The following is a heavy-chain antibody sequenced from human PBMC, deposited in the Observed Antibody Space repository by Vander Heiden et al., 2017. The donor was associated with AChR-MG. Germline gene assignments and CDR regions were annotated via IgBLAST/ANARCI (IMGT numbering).Heavy chain of an antibody. V-gene: IGHV3-30*18. Sequence: QVQLVESGGGVVQPGRSLRLSCAASGFTFSSHGMHWVRQAPGKGLEWVAVISYDGSNKYYADSVKGRFTISRDNSKNTLYLQMNSLRAEDTAVYYCAKDTGYSSGGRGRYFDYWGQGTLVTFSS. CDR1: GFTFSSHG. CDR3: AKDTGYSSGGRGRYFDY. CDR2: ISYDGSNK. J-gene: IGHJ4*02. D-gene: IGHD6-19*01.